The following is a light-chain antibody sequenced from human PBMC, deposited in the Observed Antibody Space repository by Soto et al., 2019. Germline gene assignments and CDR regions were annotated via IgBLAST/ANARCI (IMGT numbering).Light chain of an antibody. CDR3: NSYTGSSTYV. J-gene: IGLJ1*01. CDR2: EVS. CDR1: SSDVGSYNR. Sequence: QSVLTQPPSVSGSPGQSVAISCTGTSSDVGSYNRVSWYQQPPGAAPKLMIYEVSNRPSGVPDRFSGSKSGNTASLTISGLQAEDEAAYYCNSYTGSSTYVFGTGTKATVL. V-gene: IGLV2-18*02.